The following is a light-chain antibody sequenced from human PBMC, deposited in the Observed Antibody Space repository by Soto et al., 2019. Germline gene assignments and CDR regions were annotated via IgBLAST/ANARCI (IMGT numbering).Light chain of an antibody. CDR2: EVS. J-gene: IGLJ2*01. CDR3: SSYTRDSTLVI. Sequence: QSVLTQPASVSGSPGQSITISCTGTSSDVGGYNYVSWYQQYPGKVPKLMIYEVSNRPSGVSNRFSGSKSGNTASLTISGLRAEDEADYYCSSYTRDSTLVIFGGGTKVTVL. V-gene: IGLV2-14*01. CDR1: SSDVGGYNY.